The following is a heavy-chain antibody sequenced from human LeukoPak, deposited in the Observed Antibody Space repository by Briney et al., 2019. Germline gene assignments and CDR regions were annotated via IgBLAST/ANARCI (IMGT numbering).Heavy chain of an antibody. J-gene: IGHJ5*02. V-gene: IGHV3-30*04. CDR1: GFTFSSYA. CDR2: ISYDGSNK. Sequence: PGGSLRLSCAASGFTFSSYAMHWVRQAPGKGLEWVAVISYDGSNKYYADSVKGRFTISRDNSKNTLYLQMNSLRAEDTAVYYCAKVEVSPNWFDPWGQGTLVTVSS. D-gene: IGHD2-8*01. CDR3: AKVEVSPNWFDP.